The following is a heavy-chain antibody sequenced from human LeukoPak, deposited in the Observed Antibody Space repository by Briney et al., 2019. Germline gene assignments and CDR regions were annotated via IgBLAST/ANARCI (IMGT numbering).Heavy chain of an antibody. CDR3: ARGAREYYYDSSGPFDY. Sequence: NAGGSLRLSCGASGFTFSSYSMNWVRQAPGKGLEWVSSISSSSSYIYYADSVKGRFTISRDNAKNSLYLQMNSLRAEDTAVYYCARGAREYYYDSSGPFDYWGQGTLVTVSS. V-gene: IGHV3-21*01. D-gene: IGHD3-22*01. CDR2: ISSSSSYI. CDR1: GFTFSSYS. J-gene: IGHJ4*02.